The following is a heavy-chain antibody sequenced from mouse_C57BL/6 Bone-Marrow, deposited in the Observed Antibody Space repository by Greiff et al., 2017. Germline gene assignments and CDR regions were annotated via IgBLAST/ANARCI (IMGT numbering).Heavy chain of an antibody. CDR3: ARGGLPRYWYFDV. V-gene: IGHV5-17*01. D-gene: IGHD3-3*01. CDR2: ISSGSSTI. CDR1: GFTFSDYG. J-gene: IGHJ1*03. Sequence: EVQVVESGGGLVKPGGSLKLSCAASGFTFSDYGMHWVRQAPEKGLEWVAYISSGSSTIYYADTVKGRFTISRDNAKNTLFLQMTSLRSEDTAMYYCARGGLPRYWYFDVWGTGTTVTVSS.